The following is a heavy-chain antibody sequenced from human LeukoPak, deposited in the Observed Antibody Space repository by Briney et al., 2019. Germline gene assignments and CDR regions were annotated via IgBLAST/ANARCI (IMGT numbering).Heavy chain of an antibody. CDR1: GGSISSYY. Sequence: SETLSLTCTVSGGSISSYYWSWIRRPPGKGLEWIGEINHSGSTNYNPSLKSRVTISVDTSKNQFSLKLSSVTAADTAVYYCARGNRFDPWGQGTLVTVSS. CDR2: INHSGST. CDR3: ARGNRFDP. V-gene: IGHV4-34*01. J-gene: IGHJ5*02.